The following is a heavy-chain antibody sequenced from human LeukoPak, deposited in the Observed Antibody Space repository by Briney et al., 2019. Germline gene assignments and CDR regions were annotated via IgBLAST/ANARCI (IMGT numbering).Heavy chain of an antibody. CDR1: GGSFSGYY. Sequence: SETLSLTCAVYGGSFSGYYWSWIRQPPGKGLEWIGKINHSGSTNYNPSLKSRVTISVDTSKNQFSLKLSSVTAADTAVYYCAPAGVTSGWFDPWGQGTLVTVSS. V-gene: IGHV4-34*01. CDR3: APAGVTSGWFDP. CDR2: INHSGST. D-gene: IGHD1-26*01. J-gene: IGHJ5*02.